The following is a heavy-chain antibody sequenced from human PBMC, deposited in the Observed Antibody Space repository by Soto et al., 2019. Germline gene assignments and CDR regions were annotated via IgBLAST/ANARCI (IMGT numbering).Heavy chain of an antibody. J-gene: IGHJ2*01. CDR2: IWYDGSNK. CDR3: FKAEDGIRGVRSVSAFLLNRSSDL. D-gene: IGHD3-10*02. Sequence: KGLELVAVIWYDGSNKYYADSVKGRFTISRDNSKNTLYLQMNSLRAEDTAVFFFFKAEDGIRGVRSVSAFLLNRSSDL. V-gene: IGHV3-33*01.